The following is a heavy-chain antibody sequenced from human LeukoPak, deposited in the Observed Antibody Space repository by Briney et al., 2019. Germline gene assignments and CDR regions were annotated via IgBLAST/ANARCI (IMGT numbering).Heavy chain of an antibody. CDR1: GFTFSSYA. J-gene: IGHJ6*02. Sequence: GGSLRLSCAASGFTFSSYAMHWVRQAPGKGLEWVAVISYDGSNKYYADSVKGRFTISRDNSKNTLYLQMNSLRAEDTAVYYCASGYDLSFTYYYGMDVWGQGTTVTVSS. D-gene: IGHD5-12*01. CDR3: ASGYDLSFTYYYGMDV. CDR2: ISYDGSNK. V-gene: IGHV3-30-3*01.